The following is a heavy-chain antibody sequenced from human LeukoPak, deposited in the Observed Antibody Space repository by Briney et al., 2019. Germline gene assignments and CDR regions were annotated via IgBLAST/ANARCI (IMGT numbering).Heavy chain of an antibody. CDR1: GFTFSNYA. Sequence: GGSLRLSCAASGFTFSNYAMSWVRQAPGKGLEWVSTISSSGRIHYAGSVKGRFTISRDNSMSTLYLQMNSLRAEDTAVYYCAKEALMVRGVIIPFDPWGQGTLVTVSS. D-gene: IGHD3-10*01. V-gene: IGHV3-23*01. J-gene: IGHJ5*02. CDR2: ISSSGRI. CDR3: AKEALMVRGVIIPFDP.